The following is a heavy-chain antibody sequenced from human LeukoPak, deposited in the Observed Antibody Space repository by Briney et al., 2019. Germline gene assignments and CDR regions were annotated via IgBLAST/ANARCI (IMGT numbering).Heavy chain of an antibody. CDR1: GYTFTSYA. V-gene: IGHV7-4-1*02. J-gene: IGHJ3*02. CDR2: INTNTGNP. D-gene: IGHD1-26*01. Sequence: ASVKVSCKASGYTFTSYAMNWVRQAPGQGLEWMGWINTNTGNPTYAQGFTGRFVFSLDTSVSTAYLQISSLKAEDTAVYYCARDHSGSYWGRLYAFDIWGQGTMVTVSS. CDR3: ARDHSGSYWGRLYAFDI.